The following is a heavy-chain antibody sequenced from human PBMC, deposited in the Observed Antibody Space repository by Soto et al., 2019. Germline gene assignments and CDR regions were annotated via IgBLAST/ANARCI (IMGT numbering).Heavy chain of an antibody. Sequence: EVQLLESGGGLVQPGGSLRLSCAASGFTFSSYAMSWVRQAPGKGLEWVSAISGSGGSTYYADSVKGRFTISRDNSKNTLYLQMNSLRAEDTAVYYCATYSSSWYEGGDYWGQGTLVTVSS. J-gene: IGHJ4*02. V-gene: IGHV3-23*01. D-gene: IGHD6-13*01. CDR1: GFTFSSYA. CDR2: ISGSGGST. CDR3: ATYSSSWYEGGDY.